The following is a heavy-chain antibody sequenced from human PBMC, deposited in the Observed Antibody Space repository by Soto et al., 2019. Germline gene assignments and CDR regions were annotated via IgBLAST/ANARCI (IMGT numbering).Heavy chain of an antibody. Sequence: SETLSLTCAVYGGSFSGYYWSWIRQPPGKGLGWIGEINHSGSTNYNPSLKSRVTISVDTSKNQFSLKLSSVTAADTAVYYCARGTAGRIAAAGTDYYYYGMDVWGQGTTVTVSS. D-gene: IGHD6-13*01. CDR2: INHSGST. CDR3: ARGTAGRIAAAGTDYYYYGMDV. CDR1: GGSFSGYY. V-gene: IGHV4-34*01. J-gene: IGHJ6*02.